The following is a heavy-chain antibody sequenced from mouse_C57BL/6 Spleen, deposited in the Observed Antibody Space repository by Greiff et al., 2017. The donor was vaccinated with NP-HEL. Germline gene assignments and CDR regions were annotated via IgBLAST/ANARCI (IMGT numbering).Heavy chain of an antibody. Sequence: QVQLQQSGAELARPGASVKLSCKASGYTFTSYGISWVKQRTGQGLEWIGEIYPRSGNTYYNEKFKGKATLTADKSSSTAYMELRSLTSEDSAVYFCATAYYSNYETAMDYWGQGTSVTVSS. CDR2: IYPRSGNT. V-gene: IGHV1-81*01. J-gene: IGHJ4*01. CDR1: GYTFTSYG. CDR3: ATAYYSNYETAMDY. D-gene: IGHD2-5*01.